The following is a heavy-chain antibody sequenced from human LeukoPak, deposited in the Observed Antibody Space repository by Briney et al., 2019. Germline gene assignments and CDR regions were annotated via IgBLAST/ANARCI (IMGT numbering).Heavy chain of an antibody. CDR3: ARQRGSSWYQNWFDP. J-gene: IGHJ5*02. Sequence: GESLKISCKGSGYSFTSYWIGWVRQMPGKGLEWMGTIYSPSFQGQVTISADKSISTAYLQWSSLKASDTAMYYCARQRGSSWYQNWFDPWGQGTLVTVSS. CDR1: GYSFTSYW. D-gene: IGHD6-13*01. V-gene: IGHV5-51*01. CDR2: I.